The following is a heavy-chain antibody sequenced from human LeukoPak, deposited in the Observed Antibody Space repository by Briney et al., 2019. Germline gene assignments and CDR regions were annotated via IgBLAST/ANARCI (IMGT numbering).Heavy chain of an antibody. V-gene: IGHV3-21*06. Sequence: GGSLRLSCAASGFIFSDFGMGWVRQAPGKRLEWVSSIFGSRDSISYANSVKGRFTISRDNAENSLYLQMDSLRVEDTAVYYCTRGMDHINYAWFDPWGQGTLVIVSS. CDR2: IFGSRDSI. J-gene: IGHJ5*02. CDR1: GFIFSDFG. CDR3: TRGMDHINYAWFDP. D-gene: IGHD4-11*01.